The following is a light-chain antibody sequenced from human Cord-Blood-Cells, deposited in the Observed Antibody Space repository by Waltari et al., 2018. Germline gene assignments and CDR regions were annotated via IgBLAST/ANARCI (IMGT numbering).Light chain of an antibody. CDR2: DVS. Sequence: QSALTQPASVSGSPGQSITISCTGTSSDVGGYNYLYWYQQHPGKAPTLMIYDVSNRPSGVLTRCSCSKAANTASMTISGLQAEDEADYYCSSYTSSSTWVFGGGTKLTVL. CDR3: SSYTSSSTWV. V-gene: IGLV2-14*03. CDR1: SSDVGGYNY. J-gene: IGLJ3*02.